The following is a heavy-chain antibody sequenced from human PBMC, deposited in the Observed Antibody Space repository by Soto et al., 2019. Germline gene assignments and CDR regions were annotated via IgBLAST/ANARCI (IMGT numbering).Heavy chain of an antibody. J-gene: IGHJ4*02. CDR3: AHDYDILTGYRFDY. V-gene: IGHV2-5*02. CDR2: IYWDDDK. D-gene: IGHD3-9*01. Sequence: SRPTLLNPSQNLTLGCTCTWLSLSTRGVEVGWIRQPPGKALEWLALIYWDDDKRYSPSLKSRLTITKDTSKNQVVLTMTNMDPVDTATYYCAHDYDILTGYRFDYWGQGTLVTSPQ. CDR1: WLSLSTRGVE.